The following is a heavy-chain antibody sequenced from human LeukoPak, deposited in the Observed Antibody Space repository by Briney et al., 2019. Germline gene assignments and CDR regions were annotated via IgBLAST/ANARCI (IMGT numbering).Heavy chain of an antibody. CDR2: IYYSGST. D-gene: IGHD3-9*01. Sequence: PSETLSLTCTVSGGSISSSSYYWGWIRQPPGKGLEWIGSIYYSGSTYYNPSLKSRVTISVDTSKNQFSLKLSSVTAADTAVYYCAKIDILTGYCLDYWGQGTLVTVSS. CDR3: AKIDILTGYCLDY. V-gene: IGHV4-39*07. CDR1: GGSISSSSYY. J-gene: IGHJ4*02.